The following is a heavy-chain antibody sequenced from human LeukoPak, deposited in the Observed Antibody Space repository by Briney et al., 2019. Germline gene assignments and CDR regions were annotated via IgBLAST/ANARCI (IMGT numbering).Heavy chain of an antibody. J-gene: IGHJ4*02. D-gene: IGHD3-3*01. CDR1: GFTFSSYG. V-gene: IGHV3-30*18. CDR3: AKGPNFYSWRALDY. Sequence: GGSLRLSCAASGFTFSSYGMHWVRQAPGKGLEWVAVISYDGSNKYYADSVKGRFTISRDNSKNTLYLQMKSLRADDTAIYYCAKGPNFYSWRALDYWGQGSLVTVSS. CDR2: ISYDGSNK.